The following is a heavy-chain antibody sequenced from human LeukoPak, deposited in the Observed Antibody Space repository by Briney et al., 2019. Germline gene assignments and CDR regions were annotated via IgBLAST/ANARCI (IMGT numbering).Heavy chain of an antibody. CDR1: GGSISSSSYY. D-gene: IGHD3-3*01. CDR2: INHSGST. Sequence: SETLSLTCTVSGGSISSSSYYWSWLRQPPGKGLEWIGEINHSGSTNYNPSLKSRVTISVDTSKNQFSLKLSSVTAADTAVYYYARGWSGMGAYYYYGMDVWGQGTTVTVSS. J-gene: IGHJ6*02. CDR3: ARGWSGMGAYYYYGMDV. V-gene: IGHV4-39*07.